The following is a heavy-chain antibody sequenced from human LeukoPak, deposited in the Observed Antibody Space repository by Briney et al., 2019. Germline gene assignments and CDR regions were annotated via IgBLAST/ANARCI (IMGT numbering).Heavy chain of an antibody. J-gene: IGHJ3*02. CDR2: ISGSGGST. D-gene: IGHD2-2*01. V-gene: IGHV3-23*01. CDR1: GFTFSSYA. Sequence: GGPLRLSCAASGFTFSSYAMSWVRQAPGKGLEWVSAISGSGGSTYYADSVKGRFTISRDNSKNTLYLQMNSLRAEDTAVYYCAKLYRYCSSTSYPNALDIWGQGTMVTVSS. CDR3: AKLYRYCSSTSYPNALDI.